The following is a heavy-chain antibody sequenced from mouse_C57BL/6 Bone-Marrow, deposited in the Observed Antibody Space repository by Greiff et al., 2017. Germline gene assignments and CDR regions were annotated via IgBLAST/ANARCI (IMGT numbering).Heavy chain of an antibody. D-gene: IGHD1-1*01. V-gene: IGHV1-55*01. Sequence: QVQLQQPGAELVKPGASVKMSCKASGYTFTSYWMTWVKQRPGQGLEWIGDIYPSNGSTNYNQKFKGKATLTVDKSSSTAYMQLSSLTSEDSAVYYCARDHYYGSSSWYAMDYWGQGTTVTVSS. CDR2: IYPSNGST. J-gene: IGHJ4*01. CDR3: ARDHYYGSSSWYAMDY. CDR1: GYTFTSYW.